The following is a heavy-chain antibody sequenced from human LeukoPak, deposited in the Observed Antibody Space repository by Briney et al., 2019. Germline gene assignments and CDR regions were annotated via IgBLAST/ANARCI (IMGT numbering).Heavy chain of an antibody. Sequence: SETLSLTCAVYGGSFSGYYWSWIRQPPGKGLEWIGEINHSGSTNYNPSLKSRVTMSVDTSKNQFSLKLNSVTAADTAVYYCARGLTVTTYYYYYMDVWGKGTTVTVSS. CDR3: ARGLTVTTYYYYYMDV. CDR1: GGSFSGYY. CDR2: INHSGST. J-gene: IGHJ6*03. V-gene: IGHV4-34*01. D-gene: IGHD4-17*01.